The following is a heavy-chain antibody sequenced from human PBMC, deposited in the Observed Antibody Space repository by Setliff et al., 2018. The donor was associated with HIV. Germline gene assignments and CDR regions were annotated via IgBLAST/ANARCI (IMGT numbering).Heavy chain of an antibody. CDR3: AKEQEIGSYLDP. CDR1: GGAFISHT. J-gene: IGHJ5*02. D-gene: IGHD2-2*02. CDR2: IIPILGIP. V-gene: IGHV1-69*04. Sequence: SVKVSCKASGGAFISHTFTWVRQAPGQGLEWLGRIIPILGIPNYAQNFQGRLTISADKSTRTAYLELSSLRSDDSAVYFCAKEQEIGSYLDPWGQGTLVTVSS.